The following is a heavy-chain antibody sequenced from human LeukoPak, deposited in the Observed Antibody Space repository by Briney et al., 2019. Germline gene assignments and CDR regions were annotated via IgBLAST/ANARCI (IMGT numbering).Heavy chain of an antibody. CDR1: GFTFSSYA. CDR2: ISYDGSNK. V-gene: IGHV3-30-3*01. CDR3: ARDGPTNWFDP. Sequence: GGSLRLSCAASGFTFSSYAMHWVRQAPGKGLEWVAVISYDGSNKYYADSVKGRFTISRDTSKNTLYLQMNSLRAEDTAVYYCARDGPTNWFDPWGQGTLVPVSS. J-gene: IGHJ5*02.